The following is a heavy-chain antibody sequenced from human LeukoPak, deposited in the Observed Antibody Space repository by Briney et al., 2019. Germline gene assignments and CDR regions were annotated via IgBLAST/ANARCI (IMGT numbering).Heavy chain of an antibody. V-gene: IGHV3-21*01. CDR3: AGWGYYFDC. CDR2: IGSSGSHI. Sequence: GGSLRLSCAASGFTFRTYSMNWVRRASGKGLEWGSSIGSSGSHIYYADSVKGRFTISRDNAKNSLFLQMTSLTAEDTAVYYCAGWGYYFDCWGQGTLVTVSS. D-gene: IGHD1-26*01. CDR1: GFTFRTYS. J-gene: IGHJ4*02.